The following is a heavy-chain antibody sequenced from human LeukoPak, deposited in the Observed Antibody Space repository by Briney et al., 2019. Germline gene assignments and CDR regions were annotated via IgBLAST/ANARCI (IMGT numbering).Heavy chain of an antibody. J-gene: IGHJ6*02. D-gene: IGHD6-6*01. CDR3: AKDVAARHDYYYGMDV. CDR1: GFTFSTSA. CDR2: ISYDGNNK. V-gene: IGHV3-30-3*01. Sequence: PGGSLRLSCAASGFTFSTSAMHWVRQAPGKGLEWVAVISYDGNNKYYADSVKGRFTISRDNSKNTLYLQMNSLRAEDTAVYYCAKDVAARHDYYYGMDVWGQGTTVTVSS.